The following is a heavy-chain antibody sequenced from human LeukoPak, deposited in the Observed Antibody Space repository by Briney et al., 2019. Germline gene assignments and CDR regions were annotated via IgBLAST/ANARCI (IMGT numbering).Heavy chain of an antibody. Sequence: GTLRLSCAASGFTFSSYSMNWVRQAPGKGLEWIVSIYYSGSNYYIPSLKSRVTISVDTSKNQFSLKLSSVTAADTAVYYCARPMGIAGGYFDYWGQGTLVTVSS. CDR1: GFTFSSYSMN. J-gene: IGHJ4*02. CDR3: ARPMGIAGGYFDY. CDR2: IYYSGSN. V-gene: IGHV4-39*01. D-gene: IGHD6-13*01.